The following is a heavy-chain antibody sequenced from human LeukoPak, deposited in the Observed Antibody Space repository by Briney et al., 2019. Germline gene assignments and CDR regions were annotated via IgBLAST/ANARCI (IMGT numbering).Heavy chain of an antibody. D-gene: IGHD1-1*01. J-gene: IGHJ5*02. CDR2: VYYSGST. CDR1: GASIRGYF. CDR3: ARQSGSAGWSNWFGP. V-gene: IGHV4-59*08. Sequence: SETLSLTCAVSGASIRGYFWGWVGQPPGQGRDWIGFVYYSGSTNYNPSFKSRVTMSVDTSKNQFSLKLTSVTAADTAVYYCARQSGSAGWSNWFGPWGQGSLVTVSS.